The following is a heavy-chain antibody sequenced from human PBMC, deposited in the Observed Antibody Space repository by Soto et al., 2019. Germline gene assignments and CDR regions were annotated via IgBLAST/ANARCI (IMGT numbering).Heavy chain of an antibody. CDR1: VYTFTSYS. V-gene: IGHV1-18*01. Sequence: QVQLVQSGAEVKKPGASVKVSCKTSVYTFTSYSISWVRQAPGQVLEWMGWINVYNGNKKYAQNIQVRVTMTTDTSASTGDMVLRSQRSDGTGVSCCERDLAVGWFDPWGQGTLVTVSS. CDR2: INVYNGNK. D-gene: IGHD2-2*01. CDR3: ERDLAVGWFDP. J-gene: IGHJ5*02.